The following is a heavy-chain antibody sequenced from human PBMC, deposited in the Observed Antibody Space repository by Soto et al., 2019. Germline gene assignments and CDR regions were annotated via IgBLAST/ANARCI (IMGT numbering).Heavy chain of an antibody. CDR2: ISYDGSNK. J-gene: IGHJ4*02. V-gene: IGHV3-30-3*01. CDR3: AVDTAMVNALDY. Sequence: PGGSLRLSCAASGFTFSSYAMHWVRQAPGKGLEWVAVISYDGSNKYYADSVKGRFTISRDNSKNTLYLQMNSLRAEDTAVYYCAVDTAMVNALDYWGQGTLVTVSS. CDR1: GFTFSSYA. D-gene: IGHD5-18*01.